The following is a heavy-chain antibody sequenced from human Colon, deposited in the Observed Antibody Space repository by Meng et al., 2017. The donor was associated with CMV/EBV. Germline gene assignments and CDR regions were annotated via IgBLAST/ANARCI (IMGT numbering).Heavy chain of an antibody. CDR2: IIPFFGIT. V-gene: IGHV1-69*04. J-gene: IGHJ6*02. CDR1: GGTFSSYT. CDR3: ARDFANGTTPTLGLRYYYYYGMDV. D-gene: IGHD1-1*01. Sequence: SVKVSCKTSGGTFSSYTINWVRQAPGQGLEWMGRIIPFFGITTYAQRFQGRVTITADKSTGTASMELSSLRSEDTAVYYCARDFANGTTPTLGLRYYYYYGMDVWGQGTTVTVSS.